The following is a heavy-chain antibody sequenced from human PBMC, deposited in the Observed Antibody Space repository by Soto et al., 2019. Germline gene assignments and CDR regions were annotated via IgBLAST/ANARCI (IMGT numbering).Heavy chain of an antibody. CDR3: ARRGPRLAVRGVFDY. CDR1: GGSFSCYY. D-gene: IGHD3-10*01. V-gene: IGHV4-34*01. CDR2: INHSGST. Sequence: PSETLSLTCAVYGGSFSCYYWSWIRQPPGKGLEWIGEINHSGSTNYNPSLKSRVTISVDTSKNQFSLKLSSVTAADTAVYYCARRGPRLAVRGVFDYWGQGTLVTVSS. J-gene: IGHJ4*02.